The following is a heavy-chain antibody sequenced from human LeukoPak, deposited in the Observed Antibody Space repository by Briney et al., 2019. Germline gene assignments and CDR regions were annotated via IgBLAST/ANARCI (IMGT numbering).Heavy chain of an antibody. CDR2: ILTSGTT. D-gene: IGHD1-26*01. J-gene: IGHJ4*02. Sequence: SETLSLTCTVSNGSISSYHWSWVRRPPGKGLEWIGYILTSGTTNYNPSLKSRLTISVDTSKNQFTLKLSSVTAADTAVYYCARLRVSGSYLYYFDYWGQGTLVTVSS. CDR3: ARLRVSGSYLYYFDY. V-gene: IGHV4-4*09. CDR1: NGSISSYH.